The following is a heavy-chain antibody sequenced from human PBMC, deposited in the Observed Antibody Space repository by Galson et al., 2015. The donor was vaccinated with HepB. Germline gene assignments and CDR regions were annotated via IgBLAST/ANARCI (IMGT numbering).Heavy chain of an antibody. V-gene: IGHV3-66*02. Sequence: SLRLSCAASGFTVSSNYMSWVRQAPGKGLEWVSVIYSGGSTYYADSVKGRCTISRDNSKNTLYLQVNSLRAEDTAVYYCARDHGYSSRKGAYYYYGMDVWGQGTTVTVSS. CDR2: IYSGGST. D-gene: IGHD6-13*01. J-gene: IGHJ6*02. CDR3: ARDHGYSSRKGAYYYYGMDV. CDR1: GFTVSSNY.